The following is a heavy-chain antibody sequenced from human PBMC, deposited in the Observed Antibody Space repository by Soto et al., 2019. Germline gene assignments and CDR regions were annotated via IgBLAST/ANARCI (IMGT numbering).Heavy chain of an antibody. CDR2: IYHSGST. CDR1: GGSISSGGYS. Sequence: QLQLQESGSGLVKPSQTLSLTCAVSGGSISSGGYSCNWIRQPPGKGLEWIGYIYHSGSTYYNPCLKRRVTISVDRSKNQFSLKLSSVTAADTAVYYCARGMTTVTTFDYWGQGTLVTVSS. CDR3: ARGMTTVTTFDY. J-gene: IGHJ4*02. V-gene: IGHV4-30-2*01. D-gene: IGHD4-17*01.